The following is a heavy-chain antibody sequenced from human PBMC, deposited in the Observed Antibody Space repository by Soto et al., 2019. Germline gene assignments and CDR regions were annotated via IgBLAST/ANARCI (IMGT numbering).Heavy chain of an antibody. D-gene: IGHD2-2*01. CDR2: IKQDGSEK. Sequence: GGSLRLSCAASGFTFSSYWMSWVRQAPGKGLEWVANIKQDGSEKYYVDSVKGRFTISRDNAKNSLYLQMNSPRAEDTAVYYCARARGGTSSYYYYGMDVWGQGTTVTVSS. J-gene: IGHJ6*02. CDR3: ARARGGTSSYYYYGMDV. V-gene: IGHV3-7*01. CDR1: GFTFSSYW.